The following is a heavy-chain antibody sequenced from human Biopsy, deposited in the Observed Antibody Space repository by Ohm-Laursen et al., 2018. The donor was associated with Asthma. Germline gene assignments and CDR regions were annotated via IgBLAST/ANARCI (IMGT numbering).Heavy chain of an antibody. CDR1: GGTFSSFA. V-gene: IGHV1-69*13. J-gene: IGHJ6*02. CDR3: ARCQVGYSSGWSLLLKKIYYSGMDV. CDR2: IMTVFGTT. Sequence: ASVKVSCKVPGGTFSSFAISWVRQAPGQGLEWLGGIMTVFGTTNYAQKFQGRVTITADESTSTAYMEVTSLRSEDTAIYYCARCQVGYSSGWSLLLKKIYYSGMDVWGQGTAVTVSS. D-gene: IGHD6-19*01.